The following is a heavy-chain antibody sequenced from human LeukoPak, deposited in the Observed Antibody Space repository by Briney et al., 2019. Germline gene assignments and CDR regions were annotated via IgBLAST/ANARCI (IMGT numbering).Heavy chain of an antibody. D-gene: IGHD4-17*01. CDR1: GGSISSGGYY. J-gene: IGHJ4*02. CDR2: IYYSGST. CDR3: ARTYGDYPNYYFDY. V-gene: IGHV4-31*03. Sequence: PSEALSLTCSVSGGSISSGGYYWSWIRQHPGKGLEWIGYIYYSGSTYYNPSLKSRVTISVDTSKNQFSLKLSSVTAADTAVFYCARTYGDYPNYYFDYWGQGTLVTVSS.